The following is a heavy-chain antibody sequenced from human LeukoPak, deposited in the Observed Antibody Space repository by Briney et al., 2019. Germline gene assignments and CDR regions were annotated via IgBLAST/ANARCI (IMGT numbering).Heavy chain of an antibody. V-gene: IGHV4-34*01. D-gene: IGHD2-2*01. Sequence: SETLSLTCAVYGGSFSGYYWSWIRQPPGKGLEWIGEINHSGSTNYNPPLKSRVTISVDTSKNQFSLKLSSVTAADTAVYYCARSTRRYALDYWGQGTLVTVSS. CDR2: INHSGST. CDR1: GGSFSGYY. CDR3: ARSTRRYALDY. J-gene: IGHJ4*02.